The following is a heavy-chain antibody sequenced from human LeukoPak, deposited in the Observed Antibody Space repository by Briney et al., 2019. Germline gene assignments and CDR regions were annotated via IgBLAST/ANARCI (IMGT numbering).Heavy chain of an antibody. J-gene: IGHJ4*02. Sequence: GSLRLSCAASEFSVGSNYMTWIRQPPGKGLEWIGDIFYSGSTNYNPSLKNRVTISLDTSKNHFSLKLSSVTAADTAIYYCARMTGSAWELLIDSWGPGTLVTVSS. CDR2: IFYSGST. V-gene: IGHV4-59*02. CDR1: EFSVGSNY. CDR3: ARMTGSAWELLIDS. D-gene: IGHD1-26*01.